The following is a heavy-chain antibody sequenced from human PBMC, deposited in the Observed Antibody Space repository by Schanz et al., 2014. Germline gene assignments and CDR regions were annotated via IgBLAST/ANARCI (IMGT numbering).Heavy chain of an antibody. D-gene: IGHD5-12*01. J-gene: IGHJ4*02. V-gene: IGHV1-18*04. Sequence: VQLVQSGSEVKKPGASVKVSCKASGYTFTSYGVSWVRQAPGQGLEWMGWISTYTGNTNYAQRLQDRVTMTTDTSTSTAYMELRSLRSDDTAVYYCARDFSAYVGNYFDYWGQGTLVTVSS. CDR2: ISTYTGNT. CDR1: GYTFTSYG. CDR3: ARDFSAYVGNYFDY.